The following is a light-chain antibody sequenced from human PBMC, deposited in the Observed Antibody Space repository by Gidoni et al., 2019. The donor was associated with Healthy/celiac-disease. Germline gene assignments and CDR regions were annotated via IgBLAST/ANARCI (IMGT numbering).Light chain of an antibody. CDR1: QSVSSY. Sequence: IVLTQSPATLSLSPGERATLSCRASQSVSSYLAWYQQKPGQAPRLLIYDASNRATGLPARFSGRGSGTDFTLTISSLEPEDFAVYYCQQRSNWPVTFGQGTRLEIK. V-gene: IGKV3-11*01. CDR3: QQRSNWPVT. CDR2: DAS. J-gene: IGKJ5*01.